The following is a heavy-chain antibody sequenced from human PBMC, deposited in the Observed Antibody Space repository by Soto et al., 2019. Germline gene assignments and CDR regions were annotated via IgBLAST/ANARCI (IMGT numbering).Heavy chain of an antibody. CDR3: ARAETSGIHYFYY. V-gene: IGHV4-59*02. CDR2: FYYSGGT. J-gene: IGHJ4*02. Sequence: SDTLRPTGTVRGDSVNSYYWRWKRLPPGKGLGCMGFFYYSGGTKYNPALNIRVTISVYPSKNQISLRPNSVTAADTAVYYCARAETSGIHYFYYWGQVSLVTVS. CDR1: GDSVNSYY. D-gene: IGHD6-13*01.